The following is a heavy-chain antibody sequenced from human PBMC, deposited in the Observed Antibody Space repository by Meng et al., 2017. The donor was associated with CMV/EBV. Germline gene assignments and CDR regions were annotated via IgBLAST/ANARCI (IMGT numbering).Heavy chain of an antibody. J-gene: IGHJ4*02. CDR3: VRSSGWSLFDY. Sequence: QGQLVQSGAEMKKPGASVKVSCMTSGFTFSDYYIHWVRQAPGQGLEWMGWVNSNNDATNYARKFQGRVSMTRDTSISTAHMELSRLMSDDTAVYYCVRSSGWSLFDYWGQGTLVTVSS. V-gene: IGHV1-2*02. D-gene: IGHD6-19*01. CDR2: VNSNNDAT. CDR1: GFTFSDYY.